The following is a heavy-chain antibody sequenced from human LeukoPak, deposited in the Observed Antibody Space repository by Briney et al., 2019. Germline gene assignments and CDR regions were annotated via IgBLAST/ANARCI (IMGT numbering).Heavy chain of an antibody. Sequence: SGGSLRLSCAASGFSFSTSGMNWVRQAPGKGPEWVAVIWSDGSEKRYADSVKGRFTISRDNSKSTLYLQMNSLRAEDTAVYYCVSGSDTSGYYFYWGQGTLVTVSS. V-gene: IGHV3-33*01. CDR3: VSGSDTSGYYFY. D-gene: IGHD3-22*01. CDR2: IWSDGSEK. CDR1: GFSFSTSG. J-gene: IGHJ4*02.